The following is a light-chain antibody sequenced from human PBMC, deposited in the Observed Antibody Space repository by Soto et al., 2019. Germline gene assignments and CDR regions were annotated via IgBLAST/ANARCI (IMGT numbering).Light chain of an antibody. Sequence: QPVLTQPPSASGTPGQRVTISCSGSSSNIGKNNVYWYQQLPGTAPKLLIYRNNQRPSGVPDRFSGSKSGTSASLAISGLRSDDETDYYCAAWDDSLSGPVFGGGTKVTVL. CDR2: RNN. V-gene: IGLV1-47*01. J-gene: IGLJ2*01. CDR1: SSNIGKNN. CDR3: AAWDDSLSGPV.